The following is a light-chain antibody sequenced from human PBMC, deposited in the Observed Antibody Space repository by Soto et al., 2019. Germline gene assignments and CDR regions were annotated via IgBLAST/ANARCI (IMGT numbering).Light chain of an antibody. CDR3: QQYGSSPPFT. CDR2: GAS. Sequence: EIVLTQPPGTLALSPGERATLSCRASQSVSNNYLAWYQQKPGQAPRLLIYGASSRATGIPDRFGGSGSGTDFTLTISRLEPEDFAVYYCQQYGSSPPFTFGQGTKVDIK. J-gene: IGKJ1*01. V-gene: IGKV3-20*01. CDR1: QSVSNNY.